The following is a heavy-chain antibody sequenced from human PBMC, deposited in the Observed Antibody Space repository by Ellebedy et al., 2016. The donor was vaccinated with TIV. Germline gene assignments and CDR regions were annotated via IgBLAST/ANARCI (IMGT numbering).Heavy chain of an antibody. CDR2: IKQDGSEK. D-gene: IGHD3-3*01. CDR1: GFTFSSYW. J-gene: IGHJ6*03. CDR3: ARDTGSITIFGVVIEDYMDV. Sequence: GGSLRLXCAASGFTFSSYWMSWVRQAPGKGLEWVANIKQDGSEKYYVDSVKGRFTISRDNAKNSLYLQMNSLRAEDTAVYYCARDTGSITIFGVVIEDYMDVWGKGTTVTVSS. V-gene: IGHV3-7*01.